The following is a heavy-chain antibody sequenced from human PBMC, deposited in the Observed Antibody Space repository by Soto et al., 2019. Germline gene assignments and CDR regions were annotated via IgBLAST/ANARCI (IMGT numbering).Heavy chain of an antibody. CDR1: GFTFSSYA. V-gene: IGHV3-23*01. CDR2: ISGSGGST. CDR3: AKDKTYSSSSPDAFDI. D-gene: IGHD6-6*01. Sequence: GSLRLSCAASGFTFSSYAMSWVRQAPGKGLEWVSAISGSGGSTYYADSVKGRFTVSRDNSKNTLYLQMNSLRAEDTAVYYCAKDKTYSSSSPDAFDIWGQGTMVTVSS. J-gene: IGHJ3*02.